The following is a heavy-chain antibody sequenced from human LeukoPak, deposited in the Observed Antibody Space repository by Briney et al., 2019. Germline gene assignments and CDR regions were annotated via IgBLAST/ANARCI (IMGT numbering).Heavy chain of an antibody. CDR3: AKEGIAYTNSGSWVDY. Sequence: PGGSLRLSCAASGITFSRYAMSWARQAPGKGLEWVSAISGSGGNTYYADSVKGRFTISRDNSKNTLYLQMNSLRAEDTAVYYCAKEGIAYTNSGSWVDYWGQGTLVTVSS. V-gene: IGHV3-23*01. J-gene: IGHJ4*02. CDR1: GITFSRYA. D-gene: IGHD2-21*01. CDR2: ISGSGGNT.